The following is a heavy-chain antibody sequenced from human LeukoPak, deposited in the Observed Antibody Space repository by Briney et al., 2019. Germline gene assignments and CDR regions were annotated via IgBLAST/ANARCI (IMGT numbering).Heavy chain of an antibody. CDR2: IYSSGSI. CDR3: ARHRYTSSSSYFDF. Sequence: SETLSLTCTVSGGSISGYYWTWIRQPPGKGLEWIGYIYSSGSINYNPSLKSRVTISVDTSKNQFSLRLSSVTAADTAVYYCARHRYTSSSSYFDFWGQGTLVTVSS. D-gene: IGHD6-6*01. V-gene: IGHV4-59*08. CDR1: GGSISGYY. J-gene: IGHJ4*02.